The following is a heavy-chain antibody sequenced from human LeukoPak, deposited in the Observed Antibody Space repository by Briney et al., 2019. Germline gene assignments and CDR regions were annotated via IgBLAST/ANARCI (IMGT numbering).Heavy chain of an antibody. CDR3: ARDRDYDILTASYGMDV. Sequence: ASVKVSCKASGYTFTGYYMHWVRQAPGQGLEWMGWINPSSGGTNYAQKFQGWVTMTRDTSISTAYMELSRLRSDDTAVYYCARDRDYDILTASYGMDVWGQGTTVTVSS. V-gene: IGHV1-2*04. CDR2: INPSSGGT. CDR1: GYTFTGYY. J-gene: IGHJ6*02. D-gene: IGHD3-9*01.